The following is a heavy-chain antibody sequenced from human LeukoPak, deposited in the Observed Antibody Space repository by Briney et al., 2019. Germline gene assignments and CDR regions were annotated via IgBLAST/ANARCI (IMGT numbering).Heavy chain of an antibody. V-gene: IGHV4-4*07. CDR2: IYSSGST. CDR1: GGSISNYY. J-gene: IGHJ4*02. D-gene: IGHD1-26*01. CDR3: ARVPLVGATQY. Sequence: SETLSLTCTVSGGSISNYYWSWIRQPAGKGLEWIGRIYSSGSTNYNPSLKSRVTMSVDTSKNQFSLRLSSVTAADTAVYYCARVPLVGATQYWGQGTLVTVSS.